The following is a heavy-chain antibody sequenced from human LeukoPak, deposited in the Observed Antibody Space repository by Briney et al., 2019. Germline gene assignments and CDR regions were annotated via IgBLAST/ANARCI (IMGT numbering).Heavy chain of an antibody. J-gene: IGHJ4*02. V-gene: IGHV1-2*02. Sequence: ASVKVSCKASGYMFTAYYMHWVRQAPGQGLEWMGWIIPHTGGTNYAQKFQGRVTMTRDTSISAAYMELSRLRSDDTAVYYCASSVGATMGFDYWGQGTLVTVSS. D-gene: IGHD1-26*01. CDR1: GYMFTAYY. CDR3: ASSVGATMGFDY. CDR2: IIPHTGGT.